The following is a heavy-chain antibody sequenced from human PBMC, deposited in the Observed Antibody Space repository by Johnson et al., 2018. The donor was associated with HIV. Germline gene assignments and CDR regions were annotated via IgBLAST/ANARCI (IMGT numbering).Heavy chain of an antibody. CDR1: GFTFSSYA. V-gene: IGHV3-23*04. Sequence: EVQLVESGGGLVQPGGSLRLSCAASGFTFSSYAMDWVRQAPGKGLEWVSFISGGDYDTYYADSVKGRFTISRDNSKNTLYLQMNSLRADDTAVYYCANALILDAFNIWGQGTMVTVSS. J-gene: IGHJ3*02. D-gene: IGHD2-21*01. CDR2: ISGGDYDT. CDR3: ANALILDAFNI.